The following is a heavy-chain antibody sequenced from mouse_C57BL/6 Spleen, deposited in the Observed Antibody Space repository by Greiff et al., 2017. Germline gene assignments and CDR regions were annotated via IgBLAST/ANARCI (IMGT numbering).Heavy chain of an antibody. Sequence: SGGGLVKPGGSLKLSCAASGFTFSDYGMHWVRQAPEKGLEWVAYISSGSSTIYYADTVKGRFTISRDNAKNTLFLQMTSLRSEDTAMYYCARTTTVVYFDYWGQGTTLTVSS. V-gene: IGHV5-17*01. CDR2: ISSGSSTI. J-gene: IGHJ2*01. CDR3: ARTTTVVYFDY. D-gene: IGHD1-1*01. CDR1: GFTFSDYG.